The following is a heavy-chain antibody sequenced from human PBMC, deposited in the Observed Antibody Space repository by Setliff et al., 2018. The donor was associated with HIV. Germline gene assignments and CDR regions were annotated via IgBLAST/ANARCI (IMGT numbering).Heavy chain of an antibody. CDR2: IYTSGST. D-gene: IGHD5-18*01. CDR1: GGSISSGSYY. CDR3: ARVDTAIYGMDV. J-gene: IGHJ6*02. Sequence: SETLSLTCTVSGGSISSGSYYWSWIRQPAGKGLEWIGHIYTSGSTNYNPSLKSRVTISVDTSKNQFSLKLSSVTAADTAVYYCARVDTAIYGMDVWGQGTTVTVSS. V-gene: IGHV4-61*09.